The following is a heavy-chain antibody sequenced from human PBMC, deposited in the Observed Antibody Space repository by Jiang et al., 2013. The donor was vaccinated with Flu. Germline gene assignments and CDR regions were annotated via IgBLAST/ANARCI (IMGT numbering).Heavy chain of an antibody. CDR2: SSTKNQNR. CDR1: GYTFGDYD. Sequence: GAEVKKPGASVKVSCKTSGYTFGDYDINWVRQAPGQGLEWMGWSSTKNQNRRFVEKFQGRVTMTTDSSTSTAYMELRSLRSDDTAVYYCARDPINPLGNYYDSSGYTPDLDYWGQGTLVTVSS. D-gene: IGHD3-22*01. V-gene: IGHV1-18*04. J-gene: IGHJ4*02. CDR3: ARDPINPLGNYYDSSGYTPDLDY.